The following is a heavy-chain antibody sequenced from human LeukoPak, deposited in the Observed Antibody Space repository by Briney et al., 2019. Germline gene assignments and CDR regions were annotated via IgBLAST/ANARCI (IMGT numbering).Heavy chain of an antibody. CDR2: INHSGST. J-gene: IGHJ4*02. V-gene: IGHV4-34*01. CDR3: ARGLAVAGTILDY. Sequence: SETLSLTCTVSGGSISSYYWSWIRQPPGKGLGWIGEINHSGSTKYNPPLKSRVTISVDTSKNQFSLKLSSVTAADTAVYYCARGLAVAGTILDYWGQGTLVTVSS. D-gene: IGHD6-19*01. CDR1: GGSISSYY.